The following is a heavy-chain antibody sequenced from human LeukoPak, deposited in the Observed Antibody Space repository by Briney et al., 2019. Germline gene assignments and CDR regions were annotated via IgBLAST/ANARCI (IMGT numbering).Heavy chain of an antibody. V-gene: IGHV4-59*01. D-gene: IGHD2-2*01. CDR3: ARARTSCCGVWFDP. Sequence: SETLSLTCTVSGGSISSYYWSWIRQPPGKGLEWMGYIYYSGSTNYNPSLKSRVTISVDTSKNQFSLKLSSVTAADTAVYYCARARTSCCGVWFDPWGQGTLVTVSS. CDR2: IYYSGST. J-gene: IGHJ5*02. CDR1: GGSISSYY.